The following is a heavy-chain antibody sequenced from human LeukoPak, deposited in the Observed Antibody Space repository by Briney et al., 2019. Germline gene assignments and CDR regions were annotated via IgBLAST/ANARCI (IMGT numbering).Heavy chain of an antibody. Sequence: PGGSLRLSCAASGFTFSSYWMHWVRQAPGKGLVWVSRIKSDGSSTTYADFVKGRFTISRDNAKNTLYLQMNSLRDEDTAVYYCARGGIVVVPAAMRDNWFDPWGQGTLVTVSS. D-gene: IGHD2-2*01. J-gene: IGHJ5*02. CDR1: GFTFSSYW. CDR3: ARGGIVVVPAAMRDNWFDP. V-gene: IGHV3-74*01. CDR2: IKSDGSST.